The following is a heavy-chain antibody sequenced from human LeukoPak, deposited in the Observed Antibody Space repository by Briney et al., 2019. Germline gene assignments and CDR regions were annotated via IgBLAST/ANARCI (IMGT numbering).Heavy chain of an antibody. V-gene: IGHV3-23*01. CDR2: ISNSGGST. Sequence: GGSLRLSCAASGFTFSSYVMSWVRQAPGKGLEWVSSISNSGGSTYYADSVKGRFTISRDNSKNTLYLQMNSLRAEDTAVYYCAKVIFSGWPYYYYGMDVWGQGTTVTVSS. D-gene: IGHD6-19*01. CDR3: AKVIFSGWPYYYYGMDV. J-gene: IGHJ6*02. CDR1: GFTFSSYV.